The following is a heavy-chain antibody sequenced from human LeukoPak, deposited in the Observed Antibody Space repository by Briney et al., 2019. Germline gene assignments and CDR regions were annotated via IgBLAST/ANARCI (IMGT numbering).Heavy chain of an antibody. CDR2: IYTSGST. J-gene: IGHJ1*01. D-gene: IGHD3-10*01. CDR3: ARDEAFLWFGELFPEYFQH. V-gene: IGHV4-4*07. CDR1: GGSFSGYY. Sequence: PSETLSLTCAVCGGSFSGYYWSWIRQPPGKGLEWIGRIYTSGSTNYNPSLKSRVTMSVDTSKNQFSLKLSSVTAADTAVYYCARDEAFLWFGELFPEYFQHWGQGTLVTVSS.